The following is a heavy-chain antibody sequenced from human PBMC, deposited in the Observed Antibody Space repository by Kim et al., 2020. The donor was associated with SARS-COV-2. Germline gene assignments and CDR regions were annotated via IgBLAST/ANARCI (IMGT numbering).Heavy chain of an antibody. D-gene: IGHD3-3*01. CDR2: IWYDGSNK. J-gene: IGHJ4*02. Sequence: GGSLRLSFAASGFTFSSYGMHWVRQAPGKGLEWVAVIWYDGSNKYYADSVKGRFTISRDNSKNTLYLQMNSLRAEDTAVYYCARDTRSYYDFWSGDFDYWGQGTLVTVSS. V-gene: IGHV3-33*01. CDR3: ARDTRSYYDFWSGDFDY. CDR1: GFTFSSYG.